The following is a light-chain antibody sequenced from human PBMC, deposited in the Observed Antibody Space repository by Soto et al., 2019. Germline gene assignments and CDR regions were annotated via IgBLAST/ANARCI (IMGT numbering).Light chain of an antibody. J-gene: IGLJ2*01. CDR2: RNN. V-gene: IGLV1-47*01. Sequence: QSVLTQPPSASGTPGQWVTISCSGSSSNIGSNYVYWYQQLPETAPKLLINRNNQRPSGVPDRFSGGKSGTSASLAISGLRSEDEADYYCGAWDNSLSGHVVFGGGTKVTVL. CDR3: GAWDNSLSGHVV. CDR1: SSNIGSNY.